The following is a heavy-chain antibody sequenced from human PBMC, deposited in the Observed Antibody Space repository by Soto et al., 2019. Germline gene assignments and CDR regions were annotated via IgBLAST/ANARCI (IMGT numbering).Heavy chain of an antibody. CDR3: ARLGDPHYNYGMDV. Sequence: QVHLVQSGAEVKKPGASVKVSCKASGYTFTSYDINWVRQATGQGLEWMGWMNPDSGHTGYAQKFQGRVTMTRDTSISTAYMELTRLTSEDTAVYYCARLGDPHYNYGMDVWGQGTMVTASS. CDR1: GYTFTSYD. CDR2: MNPDSGHT. J-gene: IGHJ6*02. V-gene: IGHV1-8*01. D-gene: IGHD2-21*02.